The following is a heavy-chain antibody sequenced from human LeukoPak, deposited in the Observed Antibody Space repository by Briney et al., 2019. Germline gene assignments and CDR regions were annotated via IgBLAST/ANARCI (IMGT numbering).Heavy chain of an antibody. J-gene: IGHJ5*02. V-gene: IGHV3-7*01. D-gene: IGHD3-22*01. CDR3: ARDGDYYDSSGYDP. Sequence: PGGSLRLSCAPSGFTFSSYWMSWVRQAPGKGLEWVANIKQDGSEKYYVDSVKGRFTISRDNAKNSLYLQMNSLRAEDTAVYYCARDGDYYDSSGYDPWGQGTLVTVS. CDR2: IKQDGSEK. CDR1: GFTFSSYW.